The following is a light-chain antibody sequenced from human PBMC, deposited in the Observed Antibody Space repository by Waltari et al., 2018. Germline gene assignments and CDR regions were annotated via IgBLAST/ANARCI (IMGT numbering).Light chain of an antibody. J-gene: IGLJ2*01. CDR2: DVS. V-gene: IGLV2-14*03. Sequence: QSALTQPASVSGSPGQSITISCTGTSSDIVGYTYVSWYQQVPSKAPKLMIYDVSNRPSGVSSRFSGSKSGNTASLTISGLQAEDEADYFCSSYIDSSTLELFGGGTSLTVL. CDR1: SSDIVGYTY. CDR3: SSYIDSSTLEL.